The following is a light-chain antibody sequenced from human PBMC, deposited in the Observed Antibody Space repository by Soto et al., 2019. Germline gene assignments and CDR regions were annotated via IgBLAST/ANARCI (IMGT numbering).Light chain of an antibody. CDR3: SSYTSSSPVV. Sequence: QSALTQPASVSVSPGQSITTSFTGTSRDVGGYNYVSWYQQHPGKAPKLMIYDVSNRPSGVSNRFSGSKSGNTASLTISGLQAEDEADYYCSSYTSSSPVVFGGGTKLTVL. CDR2: DVS. V-gene: IGLV2-14*01. CDR1: SRDVGGYNY. J-gene: IGLJ2*01.